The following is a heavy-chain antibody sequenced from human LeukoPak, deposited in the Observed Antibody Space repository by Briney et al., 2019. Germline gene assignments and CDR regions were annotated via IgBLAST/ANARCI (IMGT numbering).Heavy chain of an antibody. D-gene: IGHD5-12*01. Sequence: GGSLRLSCAASGFTFSDYYMSWIRQAPGKGLEWVAVISYDGSNKYYADSVKGRFTISRDNSKNTLYLQMNSLRAEDTAVYYCAREFGGYERPGYFDYWGQGTLVTVSS. J-gene: IGHJ4*02. V-gene: IGHV3-30*03. CDR3: AREFGGYERPGYFDY. CDR2: ISYDGSNK. CDR1: GFTFSDYY.